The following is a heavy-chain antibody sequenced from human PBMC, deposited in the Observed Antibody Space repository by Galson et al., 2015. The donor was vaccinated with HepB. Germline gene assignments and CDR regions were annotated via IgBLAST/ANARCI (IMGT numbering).Heavy chain of an antibody. J-gene: IGHJ3*02. V-gene: IGHV3-23*01. CDR1: GFTFSSYA. CDR2: ISGSGGST. D-gene: IGHD6-19*01. Sequence: SLRLSCAASGFTFSSYAMSWVRQAPGKGLEWVSAISGSGGSTYYADSVKGRFTISRDNSKNTLYLQMNSLRAEDTAVYYCAKEGYLLSSGWEDAFDIWGQGTMVTVSS. CDR3: AKEGYLLSSGWEDAFDI.